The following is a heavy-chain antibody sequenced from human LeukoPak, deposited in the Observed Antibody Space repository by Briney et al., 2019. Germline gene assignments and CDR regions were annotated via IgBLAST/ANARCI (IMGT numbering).Heavy chain of an antibody. CDR1: GFTFSSYA. J-gene: IGHJ4*02. CDR2: ISGSGGST. Sequence: PGGSLRLSCAASGFTFSSYAMSWVRQAPGKGLEWVSDISGSGGSTYYADSVKGRFTISRDNSKNTLYLQMNSLRAEDTAVYYCAKPRGADYYDSSGYPWGPFDYWGQGTLVTVSS. V-gene: IGHV3-23*01. CDR3: AKPRGADYYDSSGYPWGPFDY. D-gene: IGHD3-22*01.